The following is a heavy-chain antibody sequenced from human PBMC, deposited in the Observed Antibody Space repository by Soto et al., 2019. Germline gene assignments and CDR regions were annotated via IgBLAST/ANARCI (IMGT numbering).Heavy chain of an antibody. V-gene: IGHV1-2*02. CDR3: ACRVNLGKRYFAWLSHRVPFFDY. Sequence: QVQLVQSGAEVKKPGASVKVSCKASGYTFTGYYMHWVLQAPGQGLEGMGWINPTSGGTNYAQKFQGLVTTTSDPPISTAYLGLRRLRADDTAVYYCACRVNLGKRYFAWLSHRVPFFDYEGQVTLVTVSS. CDR1: GYTFTGYY. J-gene: IGHJ4*02. D-gene: IGHD3-9*01. CDR2: INPTSGGT.